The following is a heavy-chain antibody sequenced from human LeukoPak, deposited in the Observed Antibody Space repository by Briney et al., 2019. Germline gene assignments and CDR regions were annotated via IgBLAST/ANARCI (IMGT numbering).Heavy chain of an antibody. CDR3: AKAIASLGSGERYLDP. Sequence: GESLRLSCEASGYSFTKYGIAWVRQKPGKGLEWIGIMHPGESEINYSPSFQGQVTISADTSINTAYLEWYSLKASDSAIYYCAKAIASLGSGERYLDPWGQGTMITVSS. D-gene: IGHD5/OR15-5a*01. J-gene: IGHJ5*02. V-gene: IGHV5-51*01. CDR2: MHPGESEI. CDR1: GYSFTKYG.